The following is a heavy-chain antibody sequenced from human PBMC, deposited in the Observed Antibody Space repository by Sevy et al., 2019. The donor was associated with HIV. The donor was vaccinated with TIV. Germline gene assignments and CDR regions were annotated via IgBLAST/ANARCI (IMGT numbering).Heavy chain of an antibody. CDR2: VTPNSGAT. CDR3: AGQSLGWYNWFDP. J-gene: IGHJ5*02. D-gene: IGHD6-19*01. V-gene: IGHV1-2*06. Sequence: ASVKVSCKASGYNFYIHWVRQAPGQGLEWMGRVTPNSGATIYAQKFQDRVAMTMDTSINTAYMELSGLKSDDTAIYYCAGQSLGWYNWFDPWGQGTLVTVSS. CDR1: GYNFY.